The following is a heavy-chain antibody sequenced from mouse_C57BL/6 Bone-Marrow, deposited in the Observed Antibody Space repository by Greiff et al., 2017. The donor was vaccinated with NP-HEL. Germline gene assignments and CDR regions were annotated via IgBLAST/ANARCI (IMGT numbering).Heavy chain of an antibody. J-gene: IGHJ1*03. CDR3: ARHTWDEGYFDV. D-gene: IGHD4-1*01. V-gene: IGHV5-12*01. CDR1: GFTFSDYY. CDR2: ISNGGGST. Sequence: EVMLVESGGGLVQPGGSLKLSCAASGFTFSDYYMYWVRQTPEKRLEWVAYISNGGGSTYYPDTVKGRFTISRDNAKNTLYLQMSRLKSEDTAMYYCARHTWDEGYFDVWGTGTTVTVSS.